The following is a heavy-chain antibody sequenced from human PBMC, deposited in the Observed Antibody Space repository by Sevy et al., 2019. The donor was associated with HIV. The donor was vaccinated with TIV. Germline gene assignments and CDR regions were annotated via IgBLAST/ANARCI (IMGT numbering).Heavy chain of an antibody. D-gene: IGHD1-26*01. CDR3: ARPSGSLAHVHDAFDI. CDR2: IYPGDSDT. V-gene: IGHV5-51*01. Sequence: GESLKISCKGSGYSFTSYWIGWVRQMPGKGLEWMGIIYPGDSDTRYSPSSQGQVTISADKSISTAYLQWSSLKASDTAMYYCARPSGSLAHVHDAFDIWGQGTMVTVSS. J-gene: IGHJ3*02. CDR1: GYSFTSYW.